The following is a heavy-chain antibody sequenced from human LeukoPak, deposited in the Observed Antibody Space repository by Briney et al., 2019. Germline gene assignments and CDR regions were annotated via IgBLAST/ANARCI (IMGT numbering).Heavy chain of an antibody. CDR1: GYSINSGYY. CDR2: IYHSGST. V-gene: IGHV4-38-2*02. Sequence: TSETLSLTCTVSGYSINSGYYWGWIRQPPGKGLEWIGSIYHSGSTFYNPSLKSRVTLSVDTSKNQFSLKLRSVTAADTALYYCAREQHLSIWGQGTMLTVSS. J-gene: IGHJ3*02. CDR3: AREQHLSI.